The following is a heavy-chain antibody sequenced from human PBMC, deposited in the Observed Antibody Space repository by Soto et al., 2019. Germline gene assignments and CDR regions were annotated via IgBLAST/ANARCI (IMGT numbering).Heavy chain of an antibody. J-gene: IGHJ1*01. D-gene: IGHD3-16*02. CDR3: ARYRSLDH. CDR1: GFILRNYW. V-gene: IGHV3-7*03. Sequence: GGSLRLSCADSGFILRNYWMSWVRQAPGMGLQWVASIKEDGSEKYYVDPVKGRFTISRENAKNSLYLQMNSLRAEDAAVYYCARYRSLDHWAQGILVTVSS. CDR2: IKEDGSEK.